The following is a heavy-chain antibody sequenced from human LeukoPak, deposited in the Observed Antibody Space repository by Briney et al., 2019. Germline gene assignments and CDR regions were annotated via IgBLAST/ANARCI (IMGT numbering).Heavy chain of an antibody. V-gene: IGHV3-7*03. J-gene: IGHJ1*01. CDR3: AKDDNILTGYYNPMGYFQH. CDR1: GFTFSSCW. Sequence: GGSLRLSCAASGFTFSSCWMSWVRQAPGRGLEWVANIKEDGSLKHYVDSVKGRFTISRDNSKDTLYLQMNSLRAEDTAVYYCAKDDNILTGYYNPMGYFQHWGQGTLVTVSS. D-gene: IGHD3-9*01. CDR2: IKEDGSLK.